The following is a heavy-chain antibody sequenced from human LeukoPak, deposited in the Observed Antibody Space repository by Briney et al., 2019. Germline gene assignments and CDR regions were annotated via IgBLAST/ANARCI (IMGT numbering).Heavy chain of an antibody. CDR3: AKASQGWFAAGFDY. Sequence: PGRSLRLSCAASGFTFSSYGMHWVRQAPGKGLEWVSAISGSGGSTYYAGSVKGRFTISRDNSKNTLYLQMNSLRAEDTAVYYCAKASQGWFAAGFDYWGQGTLVTVSS. CDR2: ISGSGGST. V-gene: IGHV3-23*01. D-gene: IGHD3-10*01. J-gene: IGHJ4*02. CDR1: GFTFSSYG.